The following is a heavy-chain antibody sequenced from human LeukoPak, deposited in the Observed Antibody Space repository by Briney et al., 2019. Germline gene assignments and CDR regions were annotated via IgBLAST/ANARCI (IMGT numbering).Heavy chain of an antibody. CDR1: GYTFTSYG. D-gene: IGHD5-18*01. J-gene: IGHJ4*02. CDR3: ARVLGIQLWGSSDY. Sequence: ASVKVSCKASGYTFTSYGITWVRQAPGQGLEWMGWISAYNGNTNYAQKFQDRVTMTTDTSTSTAYMELRSLRSDDTAMYYCARVLGIQLWGSSDYWGQGTLVTVCS. V-gene: IGHV1-18*01. CDR2: ISAYNGNT.